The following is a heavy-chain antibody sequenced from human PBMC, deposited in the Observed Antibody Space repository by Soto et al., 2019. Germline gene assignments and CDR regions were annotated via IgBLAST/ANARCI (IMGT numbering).Heavy chain of an antibody. V-gene: IGHV4-39*01. CDR1: GGSISSSSYY. CDR3: ARGDYDFWSGGWFDP. Sequence: QLQLQESGPGLVKPSETLSLTCTVSGGSISSSSYYWGWIRQPPGKGLEWIGSIYYSGSTYYNPSLKGRVHISVDTSKNQFSLKLSSVTAADTAVYYCARGDYDFWSGGWFDPWGQGTLVTVSS. D-gene: IGHD3-3*01. CDR2: IYYSGST. J-gene: IGHJ5*02.